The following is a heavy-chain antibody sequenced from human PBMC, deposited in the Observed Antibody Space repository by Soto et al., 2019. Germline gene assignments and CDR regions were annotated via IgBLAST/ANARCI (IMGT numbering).Heavy chain of an antibody. CDR2: IYATGTT. D-gene: IGHD1-1*01. CDR3: VRDGTKTLRDWFDP. Sequence: SETLSLTCTVSGASISGYYWSWIRKSAGKGLEWIGRIYATGTTDYNPSLKSRVMMSVDTSKKQFSLKLRSVTAADTAVYYCVRDGTKTLRDWFDPWGQGISVTSPQ. V-gene: IGHV4-4*07. CDR1: GASISGYY. J-gene: IGHJ5*02.